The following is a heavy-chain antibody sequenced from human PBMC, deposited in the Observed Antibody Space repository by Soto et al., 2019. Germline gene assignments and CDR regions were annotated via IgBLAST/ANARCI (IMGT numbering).Heavy chain of an antibody. D-gene: IGHD3-10*01. V-gene: IGHV3-30*18. CDR2: ISYDGSNK. J-gene: IGHJ6*02. CDR1: GFTFSSYG. Sequence: QVQLVESGGGVVQPGRSLRLSCAASGFTFSSYGMHWVRQAPGKGLEWVAVISYDGSNKYYADSVKGRFTISRDNSKNTLYLQMNSLGAEDTAVYYCAKGLYYYGSGPYGMDVWGQGTTVTVSS. CDR3: AKGLYYYGSGPYGMDV.